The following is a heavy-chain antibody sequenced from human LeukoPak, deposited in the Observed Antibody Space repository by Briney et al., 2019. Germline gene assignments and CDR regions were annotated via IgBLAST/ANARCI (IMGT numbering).Heavy chain of an antibody. D-gene: IGHD6-13*01. Sequence: SETLSLTCTVSGGSISSYYWSWIRQPPGKGLEWIGYIYYSGSTNYNPSLKSRVTISVDTSKNQFSLKLRSVTAADTAVYYCARDRYGSSWYQKYNWFDPWGQGTLVTVSS. CDR2: IYYSGST. V-gene: IGHV4-59*01. CDR3: ARDRYGSSWYQKYNWFDP. CDR1: GGSISSYY. J-gene: IGHJ5*02.